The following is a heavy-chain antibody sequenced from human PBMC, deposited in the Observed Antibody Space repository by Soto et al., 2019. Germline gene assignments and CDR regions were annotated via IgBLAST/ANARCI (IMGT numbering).Heavy chain of an antibody. Sequence: GGSLRLSCAASGFTFSSYAMSWVRQAPGKGLEWVSTISGNSGSTYYADSVKGRFTISRDNSKNTLYLQMNSLRAEDTAVYYCAKAYYDFWSPFDYWGQGTLVTVSS. J-gene: IGHJ4*02. CDR1: GFTFSSYA. CDR3: AKAYYDFWSPFDY. D-gene: IGHD3-3*01. V-gene: IGHV3-23*01. CDR2: ISGNSGST.